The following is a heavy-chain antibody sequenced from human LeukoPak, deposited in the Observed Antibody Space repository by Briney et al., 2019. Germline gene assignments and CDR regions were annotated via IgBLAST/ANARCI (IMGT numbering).Heavy chain of an antibody. V-gene: IGHV1-46*01. CDR1: GFNFTSYY. D-gene: IGHD5-18*01. J-gene: IGHJ4*02. Sequence: TSVKVSFKASGFNFTSYYMHWVRQAPGQGLEWMGIINPSGSSTSYAHKFQGRVTMTMDMSKSTVYMYLSSLRSEDTAVYYCARDYRYSYGFDYWGQGTLVTVSS. CDR3: ARDYRYSYGFDY. CDR2: INPSGSST.